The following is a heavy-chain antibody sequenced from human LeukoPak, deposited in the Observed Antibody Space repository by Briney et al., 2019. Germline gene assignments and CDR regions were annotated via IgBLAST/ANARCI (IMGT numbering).Heavy chain of an antibody. V-gene: IGHV3-30-3*01. Sequence: GGSLRLSCAASGFTFSSYAMSWVRQAPGKGLEWVAVISYDGSNKYYADSVKGRFTISRDNSKNTLYLQMNSLRAEDTAVYYCARGGRQQLVRYVPPAYYFEYWGQGTLVHVSS. CDR1: GFTFSSYA. J-gene: IGHJ4*02. D-gene: IGHD6-13*01. CDR3: ARGGRQQLVRYVPPAYYFEY. CDR2: ISYDGSNK.